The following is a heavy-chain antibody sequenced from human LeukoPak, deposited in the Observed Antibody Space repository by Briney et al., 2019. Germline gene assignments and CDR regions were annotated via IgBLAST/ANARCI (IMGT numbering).Heavy chain of an antibody. J-gene: IGHJ5*02. V-gene: IGHV4-59*08. Sequence: RTSETLSLTCTVAGGSISSYYWSWIRQPPGKGLEWIGYIYYSGSTNYNPSLKSRVTISVDTSKNQFSLKLSSVTAADTAVYYCARRGSYWFDPWGQGTLVTVSS. CDR2: IYYSGST. CDR1: GGSISSYY. D-gene: IGHD3-16*01. CDR3: ARRGSYWFDP.